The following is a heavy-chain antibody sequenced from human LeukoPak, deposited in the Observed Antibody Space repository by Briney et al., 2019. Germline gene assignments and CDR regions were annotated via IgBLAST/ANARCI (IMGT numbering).Heavy chain of an antibody. J-gene: IGHJ4*02. D-gene: IGHD4-17*01. CDR3: ASIYGDHAVDF. CDR2: ISSGSSYI. Sequence: GGSLRLSCAASGFTFSTYSMNWVRQAPGKGLEWVSSISSGSSYISYADSVRGRFTVSRDNAKNSLYLQMNSLRAEDTAVYYCASIYGDHAVDFWGQGTLVTVSS. V-gene: IGHV3-21*01. CDR1: GFTFSTYS.